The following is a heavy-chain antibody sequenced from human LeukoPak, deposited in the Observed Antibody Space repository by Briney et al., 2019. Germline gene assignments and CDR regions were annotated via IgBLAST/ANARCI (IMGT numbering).Heavy chain of an antibody. Sequence: GGSLRLSCAASGFTFNSYWMIWVRQAPGKGLEWVANMKEDGSKKYYVDSVKGRFTISRDNAKNSVYLQMNSLRAEDTAVYYCARGKNPIPKDIAARGYGMDVWGQGTTVTVSS. D-gene: IGHD6-6*01. CDR1: GFTFNSYW. CDR3: ARGKNPIPKDIAARGYGMDV. V-gene: IGHV3-7*01. J-gene: IGHJ6*02. CDR2: MKEDGSKK.